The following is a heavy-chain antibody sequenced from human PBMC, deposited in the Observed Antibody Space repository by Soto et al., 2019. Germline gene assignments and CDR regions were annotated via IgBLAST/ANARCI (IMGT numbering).Heavy chain of an antibody. CDR2: ISYDGSNK. J-gene: IGHJ4*02. Sequence: GGSLRLSCAASGFTFSSYGMHWVRQAPGKGLEWVAVISYDGSNKYYADSVKGRFTISRDNSKNTLYLQMNSLRAEDTAVYYCAKDNGSRWDYFDYWGQGTLVTVSS. CDR3: AKDNGSRWDYFDY. D-gene: IGHD1-26*01. V-gene: IGHV3-30*18. CDR1: GFTFSSYG.